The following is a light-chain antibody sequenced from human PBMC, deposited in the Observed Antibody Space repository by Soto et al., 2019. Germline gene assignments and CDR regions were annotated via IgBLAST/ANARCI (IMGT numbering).Light chain of an antibody. CDR1: QSVSGN. CDR2: AAT. CDR3: QQYTNWPPET. Sequence: VMTQSPAILSVSPGERATLSCRSSQSVSGNLAWYQQTPGQPPRLLIYAATTLAPGVPDTFSGSGSGTDLSLTIISLHYEDSVVYYCQQYTNWPPETFGQGTKLEIK. V-gene: IGKV3-15*01. J-gene: IGKJ2*01.